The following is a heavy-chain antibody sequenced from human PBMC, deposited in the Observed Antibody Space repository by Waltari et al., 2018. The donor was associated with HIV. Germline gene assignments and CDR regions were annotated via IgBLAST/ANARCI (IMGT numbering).Heavy chain of an antibody. CDR1: GLRFSGYW. J-gene: IGHJ4*02. CDR3: ARGYGAHS. CDR2: IGQDGSEK. D-gene: IGHD4-17*01. Sequence: LVESGGNLVQPGGSLRLSCAASGLRFSGYWMGWVRQAPGKGLEGVANIGQDGSEKHYVDSVKGRFTISRDNAKNSLYLQMNNLRAEDTAVYYCARGYGAHSWGQGTLVTVSS. V-gene: IGHV3-7*01.